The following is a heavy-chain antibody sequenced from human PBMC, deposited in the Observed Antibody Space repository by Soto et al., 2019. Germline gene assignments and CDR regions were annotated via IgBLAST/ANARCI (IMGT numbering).Heavy chain of an antibody. CDR1: GFSLSTSGVG. CDR2: IYWDDDK. J-gene: IGHJ4*02. D-gene: IGHD6-19*01. V-gene: IGHV2-5*02. Sequence: SGPTLVNPTRTLTLTCTFSGFSLSTSGVGVGWIRQPPGKALEWLALIYWDDDKRYSPSLKSRLTITKDTSKNQVVLTMTNMDPVDTATYYCAPTLLSSAWYSPYYFDYWGQATLVTVPS. CDR3: APTLLSSAWYSPYYFDY.